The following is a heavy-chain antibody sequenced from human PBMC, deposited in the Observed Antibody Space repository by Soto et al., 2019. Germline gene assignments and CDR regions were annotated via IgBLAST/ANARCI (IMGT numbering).Heavy chain of an antibody. Sequence: QVQLVESGGGVVQPGRSLRLSCAASGFTFSSYGMHWVRQAPGKGLEWVAVIWYDGSNKYYADSVKGRFTISRDNSKNTLYLQMNSLIAEDTAVYYCAREAALRTTMVRELNPWGQGTLVTVSS. CDR1: GFTFSSYG. CDR2: IWYDGSNK. J-gene: IGHJ5*02. D-gene: IGHD3-10*01. V-gene: IGHV3-33*01. CDR3: AREAALRTTMVRELNP.